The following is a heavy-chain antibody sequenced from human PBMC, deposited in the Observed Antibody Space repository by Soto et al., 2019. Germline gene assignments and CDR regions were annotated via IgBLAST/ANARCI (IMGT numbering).Heavy chain of an antibody. CDR1: GFTFSSYA. CDR2: ISGSGGST. D-gene: IGHD3-10*01. Sequence: PGGSLRLSCAASGFTFSSYAMSWVRQAPGKGLEWVSAISGSGGSTYYADSVKGRFTISRDNSKNTLYLQMNSLRAEDTAVYYCAKDLSQSRSAGSGSYYNPPLYYFDYWGQGTLVTVSS. J-gene: IGHJ4*02. CDR3: AKDLSQSRSAGSGSYYNPPLYYFDY. V-gene: IGHV3-23*01.